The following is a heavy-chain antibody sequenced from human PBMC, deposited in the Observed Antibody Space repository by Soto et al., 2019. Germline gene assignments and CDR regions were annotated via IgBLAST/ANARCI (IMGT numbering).Heavy chain of an antibody. CDR3: ARGQTNIWYFDH. CDR2: IYHSGTT. V-gene: IGHV4-59*02. Sequence: QVQLQESGPRLVKPSETLSLTCTVSGGSGSGYHWNWVRQPPGKRLEWIGHIYHSGTTNYNPSLKSRITISIDMSKNQFSLKMNSVTAADTAVYYCARGQTNIWYFDHWGQGTLVTVSS. CDR1: GGSGSGYH. J-gene: IGHJ4*02.